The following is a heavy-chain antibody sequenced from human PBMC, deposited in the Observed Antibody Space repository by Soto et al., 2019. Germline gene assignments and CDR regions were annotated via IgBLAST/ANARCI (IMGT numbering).Heavy chain of an antibody. CDR1: GFTFSSYW. CDR2: IKQDGSEK. D-gene: IGHD6-13*01. V-gene: IGHV3-7*03. Sequence: LRLSCAASGFTFSSYWMSWVRQAPGKGLEWVANIKQDGSEKYYVDSVKGRFTISRDNAKNSLYLQMNSLRAEDTAVYYCARGVGGPLVAAAGWFDYWGQGTLVTVSS. J-gene: IGHJ4*02. CDR3: ARGVGGPLVAAAGWFDY.